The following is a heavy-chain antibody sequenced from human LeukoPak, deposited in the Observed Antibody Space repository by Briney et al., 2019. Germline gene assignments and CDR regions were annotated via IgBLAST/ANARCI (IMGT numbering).Heavy chain of an antibody. CDR1: GFTFSTFA. J-gene: IGHJ4*02. CDR3: ARGGYDSSTYEYYFDY. D-gene: IGHD3-22*01. CDR2: ISNGGSST. V-gene: IGHV3-23*01. Sequence: GGSLRLSCAASGFTFSTFALNWVRQAPGEGLEWVSSISNGGSSTYYADSVKGRFTISRHNSKNTLYLQMNSLRAEDTAVYYCARGGYDSSTYEYYFDYWGQGTLVTVSS.